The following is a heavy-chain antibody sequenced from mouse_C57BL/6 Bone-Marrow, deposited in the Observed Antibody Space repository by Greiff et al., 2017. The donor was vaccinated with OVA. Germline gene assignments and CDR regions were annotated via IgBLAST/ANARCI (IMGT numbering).Heavy chain of an antibody. J-gene: IGHJ4*01. CDR1: GFTFSDYG. CDR3: ARHEYYAMDY. Sequence: EVQGVESGGGLVQPGGSLKLSCAASGFTFSDYGMAWVRQAPRKGPEWVAFISNLAYSIYYADTVTGRFTISRENAKNTLYLEMSSLRSEDTAMYYCARHEYYAMDYWGQGTAVTVSS. V-gene: IGHV5-15*01. CDR2: ISNLAYSI.